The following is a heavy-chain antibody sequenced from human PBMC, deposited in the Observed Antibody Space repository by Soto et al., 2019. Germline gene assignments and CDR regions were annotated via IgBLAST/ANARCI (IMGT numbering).Heavy chain of an antibody. Sequence: SETLSLTCTVSGGSISSGGYYWSWIRQHPGKGLEWIGYIYYSGSTYYNPSLKSRVTISVDTSKNQFSLKLSSVTAADTAVYYCARAIPTPSLLWFGDNNWIDLSGQATLVTVSS. CDR1: GGSISSGGYY. J-gene: IGHJ5*02. CDR2: IYYSGST. CDR3: ARAIPTPSLLWFGDNNWIDL. V-gene: IGHV4-31*03. D-gene: IGHD3-10*01.